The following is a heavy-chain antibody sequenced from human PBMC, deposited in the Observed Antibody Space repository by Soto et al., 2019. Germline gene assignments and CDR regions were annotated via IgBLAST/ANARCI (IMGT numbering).Heavy chain of an antibody. CDR2: MSGSGATT. J-gene: IGHJ1*01. Sequence: GGSLRLSCAASGFTFSTYAMSWVRQSPGKGLEWVSAMSGSGATTHHADSVKGRFTISRDNSKNTLYLQLNSLRAEDTAVYFCAKGSRCTSVSCHLATFEVWGQGTLVTVDS. V-gene: IGHV3-23*01. CDR3: AKGSRCTSVSCHLATFEV. D-gene: IGHD2-8*02. CDR1: GFTFSTYA.